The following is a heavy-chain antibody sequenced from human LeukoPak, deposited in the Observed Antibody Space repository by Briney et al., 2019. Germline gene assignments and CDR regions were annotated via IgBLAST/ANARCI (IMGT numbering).Heavy chain of an antibody. CDR1: GFTSSPYW. V-gene: IGHV3-30*03. CDR3: ARGVYSISWAIDY. CDR2: ISSDGRNK. J-gene: IGHJ4*02. Sequence: GGSLRLSCAASGFTSSPYWMSWVRQAPGKGLGWVAVISSDGRNKYYADSVKGRFTISRDNSKNTLFLQMNSLRAEDTAVYYCARGVYSISWAIDYWGQGTLVTVSS. D-gene: IGHD6-13*01.